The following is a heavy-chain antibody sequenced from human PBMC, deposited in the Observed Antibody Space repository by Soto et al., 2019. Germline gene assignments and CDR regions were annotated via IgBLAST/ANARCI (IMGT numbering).Heavy chain of an antibody. V-gene: IGHV3-23*01. CDR3: AKGKANTVFGVNNLFDY. D-gene: IGHD3-3*01. J-gene: IGHJ4*02. Sequence: PGGSLRLSCAASGFTFSSYAMSWVRQAPGKGLEWVSTISGNGGSTHYADSVKGRFTISRDNSMNTLYLQMNSLRAEDTAIYYCAKGKANTVFGVNNLFDYWGQGTLVTVSS. CDR2: ISGNGGST. CDR1: GFTFSSYA.